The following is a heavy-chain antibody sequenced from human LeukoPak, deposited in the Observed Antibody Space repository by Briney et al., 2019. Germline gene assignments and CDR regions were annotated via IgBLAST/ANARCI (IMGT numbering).Heavy chain of an antibody. CDR3: AKLSLSGRSQSADY. CDR2: IWYDGSNK. CDR1: GFTFSDYG. Sequence: GGSLRLSCTASGFTFSDYGMHWVRQPPGKGLEWVAIIWYDGSNKTYEDSVKGRFTISRDNSKNTLYLQMNSLRAEDTAVYYCAKLSLSGRSQSADYWGQGTLVTVSS. V-gene: IGHV3-33*06. J-gene: IGHJ4*02. D-gene: IGHD3-10*01.